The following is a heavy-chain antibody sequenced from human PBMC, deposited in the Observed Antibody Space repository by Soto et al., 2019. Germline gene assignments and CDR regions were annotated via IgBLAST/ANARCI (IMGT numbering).Heavy chain of an antibody. D-gene: IGHD2-2*01. J-gene: IGHJ5*02. CDR3: ASSILLGYCSSTSCYGWFDP. Sequence: IRQPPGKGLEWIGSIYYSGSTYYNPSLKSRVTISVDTSKNQFSLKLSSVTAADTAVYYCASSILLGYCSSTSCYGWFDPWGQGTLVTVSS. V-gene: IGHV4-39*01. CDR2: IYYSGST.